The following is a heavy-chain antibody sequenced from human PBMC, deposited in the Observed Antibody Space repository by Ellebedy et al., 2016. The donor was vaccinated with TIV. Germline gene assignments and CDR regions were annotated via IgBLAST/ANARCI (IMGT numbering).Heavy chain of an antibody. CDR2: ISADTGNT. Sequence: AASVKVSCKASGYSFVTNGIIWVRQAPGQGLEWMGWISADTGNTHYSERFRGRLTMTTDASTSTAYMELSRLRSDDTAMYFCAKGDRGYCSGITCYPEYWGQGTLVTVSS. CDR1: GYSFVTNG. D-gene: IGHD2-15*01. J-gene: IGHJ4*02. V-gene: IGHV1-18*01. CDR3: AKGDRGYCSGITCYPEY.